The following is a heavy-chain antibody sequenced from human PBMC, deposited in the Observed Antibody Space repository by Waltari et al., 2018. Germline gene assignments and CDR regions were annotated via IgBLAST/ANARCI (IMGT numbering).Heavy chain of an antibody. D-gene: IGHD2-2*01. CDR1: GGSFSGYY. Sequence: QVQLQQWGAGLLKPSETLSLTCAVYGGSFSGYYWCWIRQPPGKGLEWIGEINHSGSTNYNPSLKSRVTISVDTSKNQFSLKLSSVTAADTAVYYCARHRYSVVVPAAFDYWGQGTLVTVSS. J-gene: IGHJ4*02. V-gene: IGHV4-34*01. CDR2: INHSGST. CDR3: ARHRYSVVVPAAFDY.